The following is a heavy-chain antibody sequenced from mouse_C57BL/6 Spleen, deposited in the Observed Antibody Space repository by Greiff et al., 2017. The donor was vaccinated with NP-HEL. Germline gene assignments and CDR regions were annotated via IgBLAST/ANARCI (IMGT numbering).Heavy chain of an antibody. CDR1: GYTFTSYN. D-gene: IGHD2-4*01. Sequence: QVQLQQSGAELVRPGASVKMSCKASGYTFTSYNMHWVKQTPRQGLEWIGAIYPGNGATSYNQKFKGKATLTVDKSSSTAYMQLSSLTSEDSAVYVCARSSDYDYSAWFAYWGQGTLVTVSA. CDR2: IYPGNGAT. CDR3: ARSSDYDYSAWFAY. V-gene: IGHV1-12*01. J-gene: IGHJ3*01.